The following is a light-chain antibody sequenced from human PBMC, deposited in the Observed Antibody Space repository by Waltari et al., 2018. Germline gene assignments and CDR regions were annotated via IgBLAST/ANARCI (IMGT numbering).Light chain of an antibody. CDR2: RNN. V-gene: IGLV1-47*01. CDR3: ASWDDSLSVGV. Sequence: QSVLTQPPSASGTPGQRVNIPCSGSISNLGTNYVYWYQQFPGTAPKLLIQRNNQRPSGVPDRFSGSKSGTSASLAISGLRSEDEADYYCASWDDSLSVGVFGGGTKLTVL. CDR1: ISNLGTNY. J-gene: IGLJ3*02.